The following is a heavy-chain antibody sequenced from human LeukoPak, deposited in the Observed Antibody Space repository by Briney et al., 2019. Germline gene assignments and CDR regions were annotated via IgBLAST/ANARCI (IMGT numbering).Heavy chain of an antibody. CDR3: AKVLPGYCSGGSCLLYGMDV. Sequence: GESLKISCKGSGYSVTSYWIGWVRQMPGKGLEWMGIIYPGDSDTRYSPSFQGQVTISADKSISTAYLQWSSLKASDTAMYYCAKVLPGYCSGGSCLLYGMDVWGQGTTVTVSS. CDR2: IYPGDSDT. V-gene: IGHV5-51*01. CDR1: GYSVTSYW. D-gene: IGHD2-15*01. J-gene: IGHJ6*02.